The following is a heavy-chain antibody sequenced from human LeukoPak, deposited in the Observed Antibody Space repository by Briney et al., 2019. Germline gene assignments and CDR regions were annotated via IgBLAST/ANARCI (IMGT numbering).Heavy chain of an antibody. CDR1: GYTLTELS. Sequence: ASVKVSCKVSGYTLTELSMHWVRQAPGKGLEWMGGFDPEDGETIYAQKFQGRVTMAEDTSTDTAYMELSSLRSEDTAVYYCATVHRSRYSKQPFDYWGQGTLVTVSS. CDR2: FDPEDGET. D-gene: IGHD3-9*01. J-gene: IGHJ4*02. V-gene: IGHV1-24*01. CDR3: ATVHRSRYSKQPFDY.